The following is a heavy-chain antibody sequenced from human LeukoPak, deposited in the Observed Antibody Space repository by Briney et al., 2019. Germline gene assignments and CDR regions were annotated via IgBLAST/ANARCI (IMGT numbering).Heavy chain of an antibody. CDR1: GCTFTSYD. CDR2: MNPNSGNT. V-gene: IGHV1-8*03. J-gene: IGHJ4*02. Sequence: VASAKVSCKASGCTFTSYDINWVRQATGQGLEWMGWMNPNSGNTGYAQKFQGRVTITRNTSISTAYMELSSLRSEDTAVYYCARVGRDGYNYYFDYWGQGTLVTVSS. CDR3: ARVGRDGYNYYFDY. D-gene: IGHD5-24*01.